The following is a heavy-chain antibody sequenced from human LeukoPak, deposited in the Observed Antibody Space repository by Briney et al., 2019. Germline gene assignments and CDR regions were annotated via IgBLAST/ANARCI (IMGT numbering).Heavy chain of an antibody. CDR3: ARGPQVVTAGHDASDI. J-gene: IGHJ3*02. D-gene: IGHD2-21*02. CDR1: GGFISNYY. Sequence: SETLSLTCTVSGGFISNYYWSWIRQPPGRGLEWIGYIYYTGSTNYNPSLKSRVTISVDTSKNQFSLKLKSVTAADTAVYYCARGPQVVTAGHDASDIWGQGTMVTVSS. CDR2: IYYTGST. V-gene: IGHV4-59*01.